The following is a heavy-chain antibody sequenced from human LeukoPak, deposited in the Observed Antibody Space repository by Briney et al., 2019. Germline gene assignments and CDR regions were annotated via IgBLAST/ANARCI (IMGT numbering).Heavy chain of an antibody. CDR1: GFSFSSYA. CDR3: AKGLREYDSSGYHPDDGFDI. CDR2: VSGSGDIA. Sequence: GGSLRLSCAASGFSFSSYAMAWVRQAPGKGLEWVSPVSGSGDIAYYADSVKGRFTISRDNSKNTLDLQMNSLRAEDTAVYYCAKGLREYDSSGYHPDDGFDIWGQGTMVTVSS. V-gene: IGHV3-23*01. J-gene: IGHJ3*02. D-gene: IGHD3-22*01.